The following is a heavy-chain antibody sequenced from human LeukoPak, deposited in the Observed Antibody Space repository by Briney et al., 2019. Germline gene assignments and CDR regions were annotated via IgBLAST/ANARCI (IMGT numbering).Heavy chain of an antibody. J-gene: IGHJ5*02. CDR2: IYPGDSDT. D-gene: IGHD3-10*01. V-gene: IGHV5-51*01. CDR3: ARQLQDYGSGSYYNWFDP. Sequence: PGESLKISCKGSGYSFTNYWIGWVRQMPGKGLEWMGIIYPGDSDTRYSPSFQGQVTISADKSISTAYLQWSSLKASDTAMYYCARQLQDYGSGSYYNWFDPWGQGTLVTVSS. CDR1: GYSFTNYW.